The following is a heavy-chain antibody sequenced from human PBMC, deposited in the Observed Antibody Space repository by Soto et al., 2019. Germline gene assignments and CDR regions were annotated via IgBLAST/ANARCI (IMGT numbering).Heavy chain of an antibody. Sequence: EASVKVSCKASGGTFSSYAISWVRQAPGQGLEWMGGIIPIFGTANYAQKFQGRVTITADESTSTAYMELSSLRSEDTAVYYCAINYGDYPNFDYWGQGTLVTVSS. CDR2: IIPIFGTA. CDR3: AINYGDYPNFDY. V-gene: IGHV1-69*13. J-gene: IGHJ4*02. CDR1: GGTFSSYA. D-gene: IGHD4-17*01.